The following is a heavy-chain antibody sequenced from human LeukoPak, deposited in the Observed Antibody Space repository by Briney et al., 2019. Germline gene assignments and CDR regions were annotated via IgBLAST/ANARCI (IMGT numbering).Heavy chain of an antibody. D-gene: IGHD3-22*01. V-gene: IGHV1-69*04. CDR3: ATYYYDSSGYFRN. CDR2: IIPIFGIA. Sequence: ASVKVSCKASGGTFSSYAISWVRQAPGQGLAWMGRIIPIFGIANYAQKFQGRVTITADKSTSTAYMELSSLRSEDTAVYYCATYYYDSSGYFRNWGQGTLVTVSS. CDR1: GGTFSSYA. J-gene: IGHJ1*01.